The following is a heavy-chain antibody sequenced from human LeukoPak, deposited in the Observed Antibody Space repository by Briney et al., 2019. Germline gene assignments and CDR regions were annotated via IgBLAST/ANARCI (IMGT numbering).Heavy chain of an antibody. V-gene: IGHV5-51*01. Sequence: GESLKISCKGSGFIFTTYWIAWVRQMPGKGLEWMGIIYPGDSDTRYSPSFQGQVTISADKSISTAYIQWSSLQASDTAMYYCARTRGYGDYGTLMGAFDVWGQGTMVAVSS. CDR2: IYPGDSDT. CDR1: GFIFTTYW. CDR3: ARTRGYGDYGTLMGAFDV. D-gene: IGHD4-17*01. J-gene: IGHJ3*01.